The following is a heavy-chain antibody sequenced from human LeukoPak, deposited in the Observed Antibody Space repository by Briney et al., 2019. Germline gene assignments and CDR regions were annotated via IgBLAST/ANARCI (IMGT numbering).Heavy chain of an antibody. V-gene: IGHV3-66*02. D-gene: IGHD6-19*01. J-gene: IGHJ6*02. CDR2: IYSGGST. Sequence: GGSLRLSCAASGFTVSSNYMSWVRQAPGKGLEWVSVIYSGGSTYYADSVKGRFTISRDNSKNTLYLQMNRLRAEDTAVYYCARDSSPWYGMDVWDQGTTVTVSS. CDR3: ARDSSPWYGMDV. CDR1: GFTVSSNY.